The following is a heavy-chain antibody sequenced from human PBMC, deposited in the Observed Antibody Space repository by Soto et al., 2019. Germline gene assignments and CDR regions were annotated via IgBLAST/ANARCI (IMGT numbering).Heavy chain of an antibody. CDR3: AKGMRGHGFWSGYQTQSH. Sequence: QVQVVESGGGVVQPGRSLRLSCAASGFTFNSFDMHWVRQAPGRGLEWVAVISHDGSNRYNADSVKGRFPISRDNSKNTVFLEVNSLRHEDTAVYSCAKGMRGHGFWSGYQTQSHWGQGTLVTVSS. J-gene: IGHJ4*02. CDR1: GFTFNSFD. D-gene: IGHD3-3*01. V-gene: IGHV3-30*18. CDR2: ISHDGSNR.